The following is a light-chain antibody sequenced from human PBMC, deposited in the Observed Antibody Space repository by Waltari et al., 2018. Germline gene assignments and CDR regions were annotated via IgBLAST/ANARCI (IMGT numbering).Light chain of an antibody. CDR1: QNINTW. J-gene: IGKJ2*01. CDR3: QQYNSHPYN. V-gene: IGKV1-5*03. Sequence: DIQMTQSPSTLSASVGESVPITCRASQNINTWLAWSQQKPGKAPKLLIYRASSLESGVPSRFSGSGSGTEFTLTISSLQPDDFATYYCQQYNSHPYNFGQGTKLEIK. CDR2: RAS.